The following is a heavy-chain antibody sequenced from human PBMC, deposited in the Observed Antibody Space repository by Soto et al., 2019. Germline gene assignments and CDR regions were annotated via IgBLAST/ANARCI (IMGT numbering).Heavy chain of an antibody. CDR3: VHSGGYFDY. D-gene: IGHD1-26*01. J-gene: IGHJ4*02. V-gene: IGHV6-1*01. CDR1: GDSVSSNSAA. CDR2: TYYRSKWYN. Sequence: SQTLSLTCAISGDSVSSNSAALNWIRQSPSRGLEWLGRTYYRSKWYNEYAVSVKGRIIINPDTSRNQFSLQLNSVTPEDTAVYYCVHSGGYFDYWGQGTLVTVSS.